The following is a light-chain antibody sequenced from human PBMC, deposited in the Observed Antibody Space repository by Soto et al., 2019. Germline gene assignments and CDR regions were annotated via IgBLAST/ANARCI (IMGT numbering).Light chain of an antibody. CDR2: GAS. V-gene: IGKV3-11*01. CDR1: QSVSSN. Sequence: ILLTHAPTALSVSPGQRATLSCEPSQSVSSNLAWYQQKPGQAPRLLIYGASNRATGIPARFSGSGSGTDFTLTISSLEPEDFAVYYCQQRSNWPRITFGQGTRLEI. CDR3: QQRSNWPRIT. J-gene: IGKJ5*01.